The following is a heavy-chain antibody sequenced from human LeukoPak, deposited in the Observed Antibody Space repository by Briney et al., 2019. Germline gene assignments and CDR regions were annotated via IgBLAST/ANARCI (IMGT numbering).Heavy chain of an antibody. Sequence: GESLKISCKASGYSFTSYWIGWVRQRPVKGLEWMGIIDPSDSETRYTPSSQRQVTISVDKSLTTAYLQWSSLKASAPAMYFCARQTAMGRSGDYWGQGTLVTVSS. D-gene: IGHD5-18*01. CDR1: GYSFTSYW. CDR2: IDPSDSET. J-gene: IGHJ4*02. CDR3: ARQTAMGRSGDY. V-gene: IGHV5-51*01.